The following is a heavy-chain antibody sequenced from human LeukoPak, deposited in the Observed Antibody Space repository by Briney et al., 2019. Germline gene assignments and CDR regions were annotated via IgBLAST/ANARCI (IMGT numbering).Heavy chain of an antibody. V-gene: IGHV3-23*01. D-gene: IGHD3-10*01. CDR2: ISGSGGST. J-gene: IGHJ4*02. CDR3: ARTGYGSGSSYVDY. Sequence: GGSLRLSCAASGFTFSSYAMSWVRQAPGKGLEWVSAISGSGGSTYCADSVKGRFTISRDNSKNTLYLQMNSLRAEDTAVYYCARTGYGSGSSYVDYWGQGTLVTVSS. CDR1: GFTFSSYA.